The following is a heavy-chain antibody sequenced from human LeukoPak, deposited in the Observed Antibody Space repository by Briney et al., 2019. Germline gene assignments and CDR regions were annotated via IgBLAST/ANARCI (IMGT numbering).Heavy chain of an antibody. Sequence: GSLRLSCAVSGFSVATNYMSWVRQAPGMGLEWVSVIYSGGTTNYADSVRARFTISRDSSANTLYLQMDNLRVEDTAVYYCVRDHYYDCSGYYDYWGQGTLVSVSS. D-gene: IGHD3-9*01. V-gene: IGHV3-66*01. CDR2: IYSGGTT. J-gene: IGHJ4*02. CDR3: VRDHYYDCSGYYDY. CDR1: GFSVATNY.